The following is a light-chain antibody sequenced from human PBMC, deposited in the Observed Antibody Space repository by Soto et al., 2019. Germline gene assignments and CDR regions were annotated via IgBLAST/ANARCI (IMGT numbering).Light chain of an antibody. CDR2: EVS. Sequence: QSVLTQPPSASGSPGQSVTISCTGTSSDVGGYNYVSWYQQHPGKAPKLMIYEVSKRPSGVPDRFSGSKSGNTASLTVSGLQAEDEADYYCSSYAGSNNLRNVFGTGTKVTVL. CDR3: SSYAGSNNLRNV. J-gene: IGLJ1*01. V-gene: IGLV2-8*01. CDR1: SSDVGGYNY.